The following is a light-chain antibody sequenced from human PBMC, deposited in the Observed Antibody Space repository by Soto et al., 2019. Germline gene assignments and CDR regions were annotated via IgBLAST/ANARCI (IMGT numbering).Light chain of an antibody. Sequence: ALTQSPGTLSSSPGERATLSCRASQSVGNNFLAWYQQKPGQAPTLLIYDASSRASGLPDRFSGSGSETDFTLTVSRLELEDFAVYFCHQYGTSPQTFGQGTKVDIK. CDR1: QSVGNNF. CDR3: HQYGTSPQT. CDR2: DAS. V-gene: IGKV3-20*01. J-gene: IGKJ1*01.